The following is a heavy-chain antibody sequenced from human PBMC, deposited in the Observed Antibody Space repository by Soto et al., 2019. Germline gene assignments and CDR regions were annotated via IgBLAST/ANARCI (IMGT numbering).Heavy chain of an antibody. D-gene: IGHD3-22*01. Sequence: QLQLQESGPGLVKPSETLSLTCTVSGDSIRSTNYYWGWIRQPPGKGLEWLGSIYHTGSTYYNPSLKSRVTISVDTSKNQFSLRLSSVTAADTAVYYCARHYGITMTVAPWGPGTLVTVSS. CDR1: GDSIRSTNYY. V-gene: IGHV4-39*01. CDR2: IYHTGST. J-gene: IGHJ5*02. CDR3: ARHYGITMTVAP.